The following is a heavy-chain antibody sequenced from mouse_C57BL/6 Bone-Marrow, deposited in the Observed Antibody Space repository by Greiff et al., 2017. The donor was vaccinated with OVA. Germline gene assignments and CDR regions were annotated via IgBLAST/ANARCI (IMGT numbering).Heavy chain of an antibody. J-gene: IGHJ1*03. CDR2: IDPSDSYT. CDR3: ARSEDYDEGWYFDV. D-gene: IGHD2-4*01. V-gene: IGHV1-69*01. CDR1: GYTFTSYW. Sequence: VQLQQPGAELVMPGASVKLSCKASGYTFTSYWMHWVKQRPGQGLEWIGEIDPSDSYTNYNQKFKGKSTLTVAKSSSTAYMQLSSLTSEDSAVYYCARSEDYDEGWYFDVWGTGTTVTVSS.